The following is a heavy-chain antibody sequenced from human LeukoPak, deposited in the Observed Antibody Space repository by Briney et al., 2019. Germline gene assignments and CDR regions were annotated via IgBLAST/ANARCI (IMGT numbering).Heavy chain of an antibody. CDR2: IYTSGST. CDR1: GGSISSYY. J-gene: IGHJ5*02. CDR3: AREWEYQLLYWFDP. Sequence: SETLSLTCTVSGGSISSYYWSWIRQPAGKGLEWIGRIYTSGSTNYNPSLKSRVTMSVDTSKNQFSLKLSSVAAADTAVYYCAREWEYQLLYWFDPWGQGTLVTVSS. D-gene: IGHD2-2*01. V-gene: IGHV4-4*07.